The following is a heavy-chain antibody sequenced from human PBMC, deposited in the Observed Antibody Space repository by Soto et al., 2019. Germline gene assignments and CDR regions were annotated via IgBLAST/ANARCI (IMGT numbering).Heavy chain of an antibody. J-gene: IGHJ4*02. Sequence: QVQLVQSGAEVKKPGASVKVSCKTSGYTFTDYAIHWVRQPPGQTLEWLGWIAAGNGNTKFSQTFQGRVTITRDTTATTAYRVLTSLTSEDTAVYFCARKIRDYNFDYWGQGTLVTVAS. CDR3: ARKIRDYNFDY. CDR2: IAAGNGNT. CDR1: GYTFTDYA. V-gene: IGHV1-3*01. D-gene: IGHD5-12*01.